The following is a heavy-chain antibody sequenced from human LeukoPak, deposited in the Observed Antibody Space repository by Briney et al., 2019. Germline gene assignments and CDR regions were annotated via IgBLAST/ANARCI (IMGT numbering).Heavy chain of an antibody. D-gene: IGHD6-19*01. CDR2: INHSGST. V-gene: IGHV4-34*01. CDR3: ARGPRIDPYSSGWYGWFDP. CDR1: GGSFSGYY. J-gene: IGHJ5*02. Sequence: PSETLSLTCAVYGGSFSGYYWSWLRQPPGKGLEWIGEINHSGSTNYNPSLKSRVTISVDTAKNQFSLKLSSVTAADTAVYYCARGPRIDPYSSGWYGWFDPWGQGTLVTVSS.